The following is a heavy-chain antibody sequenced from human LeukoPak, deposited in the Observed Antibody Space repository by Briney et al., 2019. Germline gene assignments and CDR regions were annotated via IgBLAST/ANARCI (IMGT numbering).Heavy chain of an antibody. CDR3: ARARIAARRYFDY. Sequence: SETLSLTCAVYGGSFSGYYWSWIRRPPGKGLEWIGEINHSGSTNYNPSLKSRVTISVDTSKNQFSLKLSSVTAADTAVYYCARARIAARRYFDYWGQGTLVTVSS. D-gene: IGHD6-6*01. J-gene: IGHJ4*02. V-gene: IGHV4-34*01. CDR1: GGSFSGYY. CDR2: INHSGST.